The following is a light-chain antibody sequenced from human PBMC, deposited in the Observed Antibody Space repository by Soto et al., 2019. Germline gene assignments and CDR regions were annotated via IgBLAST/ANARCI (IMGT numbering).Light chain of an antibody. CDR3: QQLNSYPRT. J-gene: IGKJ3*01. V-gene: IGKV1-9*01. CDR1: QGISSY. CDR2: AAS. Sequence: IQLTQSPSSLSASVGDRVTITCRASQGISSYLAWYQQKPVKATKLLIYAASTLQSGVPSRFSGSGYGTDFTLTISRLQPEDFATYYCQQLNSYPRTFGPGTKVDIK.